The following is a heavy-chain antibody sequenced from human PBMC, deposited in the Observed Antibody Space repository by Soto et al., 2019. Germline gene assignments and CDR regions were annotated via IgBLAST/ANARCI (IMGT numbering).Heavy chain of an antibody. J-gene: IGHJ4*02. CDR3: AHRPSGWYLFDY. Sequence: QITLKESGPTLVRPTQTLTLTCTFSGFSLSTSGLGVGWIRQPPGKALEWLALIYWNDVKRYSPSLKARLTITKDTSKDQVVLTMTNMDSVDTATYYCAHRPSGWYLFDYWGQGTLVTVSS. CDR2: IYWNDVK. CDR1: GFSLSTSGLG. V-gene: IGHV2-5*01. D-gene: IGHD6-19*01.